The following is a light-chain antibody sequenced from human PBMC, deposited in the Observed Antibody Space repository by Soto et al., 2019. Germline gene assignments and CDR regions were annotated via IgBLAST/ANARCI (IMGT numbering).Light chain of an antibody. CDR1: LPISNY. Sequence: IPMTQSPSSLSASIGDRATITCRASLPISNYLAWYQQKPEKIPKLLIYAASTFQAGVPSRFSGSGSGTDFTLTISSLQPEDFATYYCQQYNSAPLTFGGGTKLEIK. CDR3: QQYNSAPLT. J-gene: IGKJ4*01. CDR2: AAS. V-gene: IGKV1-27*01.